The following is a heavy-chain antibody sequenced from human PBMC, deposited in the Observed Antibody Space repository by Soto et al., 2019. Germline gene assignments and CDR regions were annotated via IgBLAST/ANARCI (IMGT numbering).Heavy chain of an antibody. V-gene: IGHV3-11*01. J-gene: IGHJ6*03. CDR2: ISSSGSTI. Sequence: GGSLRLSCAASGFTFSDYYMSWIRQAPGKGLEWVSYISSSGSTIYYADSVKGRFTISRDNAKNSLYLQMNSLRAEDTAVYYCAREYSSSPIYYYYYYMDVWGKGTTVTVSS. CDR1: GFTFSDYY. CDR3: AREYSSSPIYYYYYYMDV. D-gene: IGHD6-6*01.